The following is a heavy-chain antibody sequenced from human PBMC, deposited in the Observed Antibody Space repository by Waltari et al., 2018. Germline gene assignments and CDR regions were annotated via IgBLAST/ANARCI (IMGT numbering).Heavy chain of an antibody. V-gene: IGHV4-38-2*01. D-gene: IGHD3-3*01. CDR1: GYSISSGYY. CDR3: TRLFGGSVWEAFDI. Sequence: QVQLLESGPGLVRPSETLSLTCAVSGYSISSGYYWGWIRQPPGTGLEWIANIYPSGSTHYNPSLKSRVTISVDTYKNQFSLKLSSVTAADTAVYYCTRLFGGSVWEAFDIWGQGTMVTVSS. J-gene: IGHJ3*02. CDR2: IYPSGST.